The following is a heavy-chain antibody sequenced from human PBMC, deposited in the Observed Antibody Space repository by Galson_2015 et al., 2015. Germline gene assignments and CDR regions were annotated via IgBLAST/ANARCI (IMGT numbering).Heavy chain of an antibody. Sequence: SLRLSCAASGFTFSSFGIHWVRQAPGKGLEWVAAISHHGNNQYYADSVKGRFTVSRDNAKNTLYLQMNSLRPEDSAVYYCAKDGSGWPPGRDYFFNMDVWGTGTTVTVSS. V-gene: IGHV3-30*18. D-gene: IGHD6-25*01. J-gene: IGHJ6*03. CDR2: ISHHGNNQ. CDR1: GFTFSSFG. CDR3: AKDGSGWPPGRDYFFNMDV.